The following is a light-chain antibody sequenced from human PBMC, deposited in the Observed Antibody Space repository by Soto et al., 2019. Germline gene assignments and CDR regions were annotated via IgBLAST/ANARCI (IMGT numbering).Light chain of an antibody. J-gene: IGKJ2*01. CDR1: QRINSW. CDR3: QQYNDSTYT. Sequence: DIPMTQSPSTLSASVGDRVTITCRASQRINSWLAWYQEKPGKGPQVLIYDASTVERGVSSRFSGSRSGTEFMLTISSLQPDDFATYFCQQYNDSTYTFGQGTKLEIK. CDR2: DAS. V-gene: IGKV1-5*01.